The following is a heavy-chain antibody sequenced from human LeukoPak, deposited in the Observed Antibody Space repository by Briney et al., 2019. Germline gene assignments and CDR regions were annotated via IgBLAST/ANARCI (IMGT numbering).Heavy chain of an antibody. D-gene: IGHD6-19*01. J-gene: IGHJ4*01. CDR2: ISSSGSNI. V-gene: IGHV3-48*03. CDR1: GFTFSSYE. CDR3: ATYSSGWYEAFDY. Sequence: PGGSLRLSCAASGFTFSSYEMNWVRQAPGKGLEWGSYISSSGSNIYYADSVKGRFTISRDNAKNSLYLQMNSLRAEDTAVYYCATYSSGWYEAFDYWGQGTLVTVSS.